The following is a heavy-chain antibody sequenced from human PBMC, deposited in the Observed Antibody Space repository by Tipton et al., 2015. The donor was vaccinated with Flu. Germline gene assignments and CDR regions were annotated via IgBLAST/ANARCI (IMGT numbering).Heavy chain of an antibody. D-gene: IGHD3-22*01. V-gene: IGHV4-4*07. CDR3: ARERLGEYNSSGYSDS. Sequence: LRLSCEASGFTFESYWMSWIRQPAGKGLEWIGRIYATGETKYNPSLKSRVTISLDTSKNQFSLRLNSVTAADTAVYYCARERLGEYNSSGYSDSWGQGGLVTVSS. CDR2: IYATGET. J-gene: IGHJ4*02. CDR1: GFTFESYW.